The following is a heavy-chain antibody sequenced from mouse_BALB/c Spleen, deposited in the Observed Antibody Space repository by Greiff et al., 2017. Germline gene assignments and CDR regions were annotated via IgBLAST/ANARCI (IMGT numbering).Heavy chain of an antibody. CDR2: ISNLAYSI. CDR1: GFTFSDYG. CDR3: ARANYGSSSLYAMDY. D-gene: IGHD1-1*01. V-gene: IGHV5-15*02. J-gene: IGHJ4*01. Sequence: EVKLMESGGGLVQPGGSRKLSCAASGFTFSDYGMAWVRQAPGKGPEWVAFISNLAYSIYYADTVTGRFTISRENAKNTLYLEMSSLRSEDTAMYYCARANYGSSSLYAMDYWGQGTSVTVSS.